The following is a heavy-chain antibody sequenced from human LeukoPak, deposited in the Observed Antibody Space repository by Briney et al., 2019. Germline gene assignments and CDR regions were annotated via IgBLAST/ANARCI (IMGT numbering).Heavy chain of an antibody. CDR1: GYTFTSQG. V-gene: IGHV1-18*01. Sequence: ASVKVSCKASGYTFTSQGISLVRQAPEQGRQWMGWISAYNGNTNYAQKLHGRVTMTTDPSTSTAYMALRSLRSDDTAVYYCARAEVGSSWDYFDYWGQGTLVTVSS. J-gene: IGHJ4*02. CDR2: ISAYNGNT. D-gene: IGHD6-13*01. CDR3: ARAEVGSSWDYFDY.